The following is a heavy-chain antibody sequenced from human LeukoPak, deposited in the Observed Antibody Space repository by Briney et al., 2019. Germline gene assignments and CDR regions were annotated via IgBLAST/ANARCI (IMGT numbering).Heavy chain of an antibody. V-gene: IGHV3-21*04. CDR2: ISGSGTYI. J-gene: IGHJ4*02. D-gene: IGHD5-24*01. CDR1: GFTFSRYS. CDR3: ARGSMSTLSY. Sequence: GGSLRLSCAASGFTFSRYSLSWVRQAPGKGLEWVSYISGSGTYIDYADSVKGRFTISRDNTENSVYLRLNSLRAEDTAVYYCARGSMSTLSYWGQGTLVTVFS.